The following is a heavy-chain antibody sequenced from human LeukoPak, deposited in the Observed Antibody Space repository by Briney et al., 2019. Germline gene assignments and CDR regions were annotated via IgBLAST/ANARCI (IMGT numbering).Heavy chain of an antibody. CDR1: GDSISRSTYH. Sequence: PSETLSLTCTVSGDSISRSTYHWGWIRQPPGKGLEWIGSIYRSGSTDYNPSLKSRVTVSVDTSKNQFSLKLTSVTAADTAVYYCARQFDYWGQGTLVTVSS. CDR2: IYRSGST. CDR3: ARQFDY. V-gene: IGHV4-39*01. J-gene: IGHJ4*02.